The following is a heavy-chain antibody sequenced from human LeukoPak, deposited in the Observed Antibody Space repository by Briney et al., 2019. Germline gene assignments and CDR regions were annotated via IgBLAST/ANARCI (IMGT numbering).Heavy chain of an antibody. V-gene: IGHV3-23*01. CDR3: VRRGDASSGWGDHDY. CDR1: GFTFNRNA. CDR2: ICGSGDKT. D-gene: IGHD6-19*01. J-gene: IGHJ4*02. Sequence: GGSLRLSCAASGFTFNRNAISWVGQAPGKGLEGVSTICGSGDKTFYADSAKGRFTISRDNSKNMLHLQMSSLTGEDTALYYCVRRGDASSGWGDHDYWGQGALVTVSS.